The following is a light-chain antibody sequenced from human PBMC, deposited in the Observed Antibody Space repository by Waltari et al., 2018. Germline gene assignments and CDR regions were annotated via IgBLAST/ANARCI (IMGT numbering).Light chain of an antibody. CDR1: SSNTGRNS. CDR2: RSD. V-gene: IGLV1-44*01. J-gene: IGLJ2*01. Sequence: QSLLTQPPSISGAPAPRATISCSGGSSNTGRNSVNWYAPVPGTTPKLLMYRSDHRPSCVSDRFSGSKSGTSASLAITGRLSADEADYICATWDDSVDAWIFGGGTRLTVL. CDR3: ATWDDSVDAWI.